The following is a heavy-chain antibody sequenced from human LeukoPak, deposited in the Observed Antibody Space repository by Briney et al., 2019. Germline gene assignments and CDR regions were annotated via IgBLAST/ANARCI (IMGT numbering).Heavy chain of an antibody. Sequence: SETLSLTCTVSGGSISSYYWSWIRQPPGKGLEWIGYIYYSGSTNYNPSLKSRVTISVDTSKNQFSLKLSSVTAADTAVYYCARLTIFGVVTYAFDIWGQGTMVTVSP. CDR1: GGSISSYY. CDR2: IYYSGST. D-gene: IGHD3-3*01. CDR3: ARLTIFGVVTYAFDI. J-gene: IGHJ3*02. V-gene: IGHV4-59*01.